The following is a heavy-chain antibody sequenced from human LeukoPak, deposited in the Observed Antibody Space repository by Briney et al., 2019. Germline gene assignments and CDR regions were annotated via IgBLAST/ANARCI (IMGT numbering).Heavy chain of an antibody. Sequence: GASVKVSCKASGYTFTSYYMHWVRQAPGQGLEWMGIINPSGGSTSYAQKFQGRVTMTRDTSTSTVYMELSSLRSDDTAVYYCARDVGGVPEYFQHWGQGTLVTVSS. CDR1: GYTFTSYY. D-gene: IGHD6-25*01. J-gene: IGHJ1*01. CDR2: INPSGGST. V-gene: IGHV1-46*01. CDR3: ARDVGGVPEYFQH.